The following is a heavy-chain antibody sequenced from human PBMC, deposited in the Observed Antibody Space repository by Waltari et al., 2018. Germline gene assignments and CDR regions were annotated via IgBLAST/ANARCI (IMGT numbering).Heavy chain of an antibody. D-gene: IGHD6-13*01. CDR2: INHSGST. J-gene: IGHJ5*02. V-gene: IGHV4-34*01. Sequence: QVQLQQGGAGLLKPSETLSLTCAVYGGSFSGYYWSWIREPPGKGLEWIGEINHSGSTNYTPSLKSLVTISVDTSKNQFSLKLSSVTAADTAVYYCASVYSSSWYGRFDPWGQGTLVTVSS. CDR1: GGSFSGYY. CDR3: ASVYSSSWYGRFDP.